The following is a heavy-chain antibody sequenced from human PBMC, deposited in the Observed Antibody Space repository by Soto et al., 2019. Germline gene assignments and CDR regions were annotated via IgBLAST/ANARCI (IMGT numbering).Heavy chain of an antibody. J-gene: IGHJ3*02. D-gene: IGHD3-22*01. CDR1: GFTFSDYY. CDR3: ARAPTYYYDSSGPDAFDI. CDR2: ISSSGSTI. Sequence: GSLRLSCAASGFTFSDYYMSLILQAPGKGLEWVSYISSSGSTIYYADSVKGRFTISRDNAKNSLYLQMNSLRAEDTAVYYCARAPTYYYDSSGPDAFDIWGQGTMVTVSS. V-gene: IGHV3-11*01.